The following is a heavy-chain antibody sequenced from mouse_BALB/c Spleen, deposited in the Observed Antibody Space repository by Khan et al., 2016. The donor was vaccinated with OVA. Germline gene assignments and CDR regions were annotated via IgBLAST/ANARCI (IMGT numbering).Heavy chain of an antibody. J-gene: IGHJ3*01. CDR1: GYTFTDFT. V-gene: IGHV1S137*01. Sequence: QVQLKESGAELVRPGVSVKISCKGSGYTFTDFTMHWVKQSHAKSLEWIGVVNTYYGDATYNQKFKGMATMTVDKSSTTAYMELARLTSEDSAIYYCARGGGGDRFAYWGQGTLVTVSA. CDR2: VNTYYGDA. CDR3: ARGGGGDRFAY.